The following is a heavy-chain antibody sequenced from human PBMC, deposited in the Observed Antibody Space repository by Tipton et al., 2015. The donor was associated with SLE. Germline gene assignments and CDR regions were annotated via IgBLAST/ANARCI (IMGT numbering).Heavy chain of an antibody. CDR1: GGSIKGNY. J-gene: IGHJ4*02. D-gene: IGHD2-2*01. CDR2: IYDTGST. Sequence: TLSLTCLVSGGSIKGNYWSWIRQPPGKGLEWIGYIYDTGSTDRNPSLESRVTLSVDASKDQFSLRLTSVTAADTAVYYCVVCSPSSCSYFDYWGQGRLVTVSS. V-gene: IGHV4-59*12. CDR3: VVCSPSSCSYFDY.